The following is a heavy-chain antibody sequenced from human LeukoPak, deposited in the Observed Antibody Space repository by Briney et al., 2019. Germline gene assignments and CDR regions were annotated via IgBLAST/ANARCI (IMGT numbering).Heavy chain of an antibody. D-gene: IGHD3-10*01. J-gene: IGHJ6*03. Sequence: PSETLSLTCTVSGGSISSSSYYWGWIRQPPGKGLEWIGYIYYSGSTNYNPSLQSRVTISVDTSKNQFSLKLSSVTAADTAVYYCARERVSGYYYYYMDVWGKGTTVTVS. CDR2: IYYSGST. V-gene: IGHV4-61*01. CDR3: ARERVSGYYYYYMDV. CDR1: GGSISSSSYY.